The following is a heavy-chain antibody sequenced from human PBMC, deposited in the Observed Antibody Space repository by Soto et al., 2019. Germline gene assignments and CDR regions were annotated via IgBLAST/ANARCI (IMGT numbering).Heavy chain of an antibody. D-gene: IGHD6-19*01. CDR2: ISGSGGSA. V-gene: IGHV3-23*01. CDR1: GFTFSNYA. CDR3: VREGSGWYSRGSFDV. J-gene: IGHJ3*01. Sequence: EVRLLESGGALVRPGGSLRLSCAASGFTFSNYAMTWVRQPPGMGLEWVSVISGSGGSADYADSVQGRFTISRDNSKNTLYLQMNILRAEDTAIYFCVREGSGWYSRGSFDVWGRGTMVTVSS.